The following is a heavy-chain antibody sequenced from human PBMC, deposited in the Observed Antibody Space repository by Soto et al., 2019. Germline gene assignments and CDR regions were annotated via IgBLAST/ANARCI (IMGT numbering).Heavy chain of an antibody. CDR1: GFTFDDYA. D-gene: IGHD1-26*01. J-gene: IGHJ4*02. Sequence: PGGSLRLSCAASGFTFDDYAMHWVRQAPGKGLEWVSGISWNSGSIGYADSVKGRFTISRDNAKNSLYLQMNSLRAEDTALYYCAKTRKVGARGPPYFDFCGQGPLVTVSS. CDR2: ISWNSGSI. CDR3: AKTRKVGARGPPYFDF. V-gene: IGHV3-9*01.